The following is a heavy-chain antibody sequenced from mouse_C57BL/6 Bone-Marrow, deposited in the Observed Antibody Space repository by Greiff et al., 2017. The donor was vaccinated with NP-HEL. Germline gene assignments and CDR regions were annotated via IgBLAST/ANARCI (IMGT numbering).Heavy chain of an antibody. V-gene: IGHV1-15*01. CDR1: GYTFTDYE. Sequence: VQLQQSGAELVRPGASVTLSCKASGYTFTDYEMHWVKQTPVHGLEWIGAIDPETGGTAYNQKFKGKAILTADKSSSTAYMALRILTSEDSAVYYCTMDAMDYWGQGTSVTVSS. CDR2: IDPETGGT. CDR3: TMDAMDY. J-gene: IGHJ4*01.